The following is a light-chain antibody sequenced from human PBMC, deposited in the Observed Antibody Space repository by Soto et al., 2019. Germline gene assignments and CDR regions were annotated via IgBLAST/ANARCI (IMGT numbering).Light chain of an antibody. CDR3: QQYNNWPQT. Sequence: EIVMTQSPATLSVSPGERATLSCRATQSISSNLAWYQQRPGQAPRRLVYGASTRATGIPARFSGSGSGTEFTLTISGLQSEDFAVYYCQQYNNWPQTFGQGTKLEIK. J-gene: IGKJ2*01. V-gene: IGKV3-15*01. CDR2: GAS. CDR1: QSISSN.